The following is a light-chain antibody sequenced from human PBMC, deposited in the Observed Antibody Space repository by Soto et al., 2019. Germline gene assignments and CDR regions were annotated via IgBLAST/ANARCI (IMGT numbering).Light chain of an antibody. CDR1: QSISSW. V-gene: IGKV1-5*01. CDR2: DAS. Sequence: DIQMTQSPSTLSASVGARVPITCRASQSISSWLAWYQQKPGKAPKLLIYDASSLESGVPSRFSGSGSGTEFTLTISSLQPDDFATYYCQQYKSYSTFGQGTKV. J-gene: IGKJ1*01. CDR3: QQYKSYST.